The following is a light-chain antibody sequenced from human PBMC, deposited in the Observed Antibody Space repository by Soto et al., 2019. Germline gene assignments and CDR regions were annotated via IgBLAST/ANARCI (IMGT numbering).Light chain of an antibody. V-gene: IGKV1-5*03. J-gene: IGKJ1*01. CDR3: QQYNSYSVT. CDR2: KAS. CDR1: QSISSW. Sequence: DIQMTQSPSTLSASVGDRVTITCRASQSISSWLAWYQQEPGKAPKLLIYKASSLESGVPSRFSGSGPGTEFTLTISSLQPDDFATYYCQQYNSYSVTFGQGTKV.